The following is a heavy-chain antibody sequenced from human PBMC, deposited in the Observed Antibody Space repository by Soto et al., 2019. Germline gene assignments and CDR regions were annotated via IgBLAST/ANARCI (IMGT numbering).Heavy chain of an antibody. V-gene: IGHV4-31*03. CDR3: ARVGTEDYNWFDP. CDR2: IYYSGST. D-gene: IGHD1-1*01. J-gene: IGHJ5*02. Sequence: PSETLSLTCTVSGGSISSGGYCWIRIRQHPGKGLEWIGYIYYSGSTYYNPSLKSRVTISVDTSKNQFSLKLSSVTAADTAVYYCARVGTEDYNWFDPWGQGTLVTVSS. CDR1: GGSISSGGYC.